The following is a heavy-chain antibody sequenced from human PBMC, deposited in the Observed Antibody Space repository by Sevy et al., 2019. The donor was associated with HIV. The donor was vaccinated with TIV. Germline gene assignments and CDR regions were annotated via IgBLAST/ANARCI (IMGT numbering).Heavy chain of an antibody. CDR3: ARSVYGSGTYLNDY. CDR1: GYYFTGYY. Sequence: ASVKVSCKASGYYFTGYYVHWVRQAPGQELEWIGWINPNGGGTNIGQKFHGRVTMSRDTSITTAYMELIRLRSNDTGVYYCARSVYGSGTYLNDYWGQGTLVTVSS. D-gene: IGHD3-10*01. CDR2: INPNGGGT. J-gene: IGHJ4*02. V-gene: IGHV1-2*02.